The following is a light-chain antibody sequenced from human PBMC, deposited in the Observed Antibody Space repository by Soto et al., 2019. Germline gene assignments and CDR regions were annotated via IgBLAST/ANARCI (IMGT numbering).Light chain of an antibody. Sequence: DIQMTQSPSTLSASVGDRVTITCRASQNINNWLAWYQQKPGKAPKLLIYKASSLESGVPSRFSGSGSGTEFTLTISRLQPDDFATYYCQQYNSYWTFGQGTKVEIK. J-gene: IGKJ1*01. CDR3: QQYNSYWT. CDR1: QNINNW. CDR2: KAS. V-gene: IGKV1-5*03.